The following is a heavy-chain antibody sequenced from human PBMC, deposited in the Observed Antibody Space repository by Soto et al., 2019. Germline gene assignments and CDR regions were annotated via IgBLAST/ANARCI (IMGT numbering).Heavy chain of an antibody. CDR1: GFTFSSYA. J-gene: IGHJ4*02. D-gene: IGHD6-19*01. Sequence: EVQLLESGGGLVQPGGSLRLSCAASGFTFSSYAMSWVRQAPGKGLEWVSAISGSGGNTYYADSVKGRFTISRDNSRNKLYLQMNSLRADDTAVYYCAKDHSIGWDYFDYWGQGTLVTVSS. V-gene: IGHV3-23*01. CDR3: AKDHSIGWDYFDY. CDR2: ISGSGGNT.